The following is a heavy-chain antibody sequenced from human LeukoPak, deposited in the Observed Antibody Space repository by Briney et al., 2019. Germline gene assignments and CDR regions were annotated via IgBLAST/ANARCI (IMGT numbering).Heavy chain of an antibody. D-gene: IGHD6-13*01. CDR2: IYYSGST. J-gene: IGHJ5*02. V-gene: IGHV4-59*01. CDR3: ARDLAAAGTIAGFDP. CDR1: GGSISSYY. Sequence: SETLSLTCTVSGGSISSYYWSWIRQPPGKGLEWIGYIYYSGSTNYNPSLKSRVTISVDTSKNQFSLKLSSVTAADTAVYYCARDLAAAGTIAGFDPWGQGTLVPVSS.